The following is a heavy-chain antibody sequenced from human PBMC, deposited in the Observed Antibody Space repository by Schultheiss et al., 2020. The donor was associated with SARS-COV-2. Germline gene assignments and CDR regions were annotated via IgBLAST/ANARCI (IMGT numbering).Heavy chain of an antibody. Sequence: GGSLRLSCAASGFTFSTYTMNWVRQAPGKGLEWVSAISGSGGSTYYADSVKGRFTISRDNSKNTLYLQMNSLRAEDTAVNYCAKTATVTLYYFDYWGQGTLVTVSS. CDR1: GFTFSTYT. D-gene: IGHD4-17*01. CDR3: AKTATVTLYYFDY. J-gene: IGHJ4*02. CDR2: ISGSGGST. V-gene: IGHV3-23*01.